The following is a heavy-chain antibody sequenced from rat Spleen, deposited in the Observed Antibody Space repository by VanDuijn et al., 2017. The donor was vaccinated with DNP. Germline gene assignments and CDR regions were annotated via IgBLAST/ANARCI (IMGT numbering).Heavy chain of an antibody. Sequence: EVQLVESDGGLVQPGRSLKLSCAASGFTFSDYNMAWVRQAPKKGLEWVATIIYDGSSTYYRDFVEGRFTISRDNAKSTLYLQMDSLRSEDTDTYYCVGRPPPTRGPFDYWGQGVTVTVSS. CDR2: IIYDGSST. CDR3: VGRPPPTRGPFDY. CDR1: GFTFSDYN. J-gene: IGHJ2*01. V-gene: IGHV5-7*01. D-gene: IGHD1-4*01.